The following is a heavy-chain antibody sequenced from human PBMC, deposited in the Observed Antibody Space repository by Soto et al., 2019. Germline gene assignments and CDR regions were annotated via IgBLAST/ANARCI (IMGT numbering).Heavy chain of an antibody. CDR1: GGSISSGGYS. CDR3: AWRLHHRQLFVS. D-gene: IGHD1-1*01. CDR2: IYHSGST. Sequence: PSETLSLTCAVSGGSISSGGYSRSWIRQPPGKGLEWIGYIYHSGSTYYNPSLKSRVTISVDRSKNQFSLKLTSVTAADTAVYFCAWRLHHRQLFVSRSQRTLDTVSS. J-gene: IGHJ4*01. V-gene: IGHV4-30-2*01.